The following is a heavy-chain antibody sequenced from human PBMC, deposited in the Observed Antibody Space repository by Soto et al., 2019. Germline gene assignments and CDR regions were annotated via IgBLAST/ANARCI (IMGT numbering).Heavy chain of an antibody. D-gene: IGHD2-21*02. CDR3: PSPPPSTVAARANYYHYG. V-gene: IGHV1-3*01. CDR1: GYTFTSYA. Sequence: ASVKVSCKASGYTFTSYAMHWVRQAPGQRLEWMGWINAGNGNTKYSQKFQGRVTITRDTFSSTAYMELSSLRSEDTAVYSSPSPPPSTVAARANYYHYG. J-gene: IGHJ6*01. CDR2: INAGNGNT.